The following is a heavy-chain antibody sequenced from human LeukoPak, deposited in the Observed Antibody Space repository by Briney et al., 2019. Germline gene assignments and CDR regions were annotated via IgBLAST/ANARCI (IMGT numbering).Heavy chain of an antibody. CDR3: ARQGYDILTGYIDAFDI. Sequence: PPQTLSLTCTVSAGSLSSLYWSWIRQPPGKGLEWIGYISYSGSHNYNPSLKSRVTISIDASKNQFSLKLRSVTAADTAIYYCARQGYDILTGYIDAFDIWGQGTMVTVSS. CDR2: ISYSGSH. D-gene: IGHD3-9*01. V-gene: IGHV4-59*08. CDR1: AGSLSSLY. J-gene: IGHJ3*02.